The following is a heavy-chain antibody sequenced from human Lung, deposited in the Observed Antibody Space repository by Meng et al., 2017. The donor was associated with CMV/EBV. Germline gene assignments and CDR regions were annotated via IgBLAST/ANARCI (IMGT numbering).Heavy chain of an antibody. CDR3: ASVGNERITIFGVVTKGAFDI. Sequence: ASAXVFXXASGYTFTSYYMHWVRQAPGQGLEWMGIINPSGGSTSYAQKFQGRVTMTRDTSTSTVYMELSSLRSEDTAVYYCASVGNERITIFGVVTKGAFDIWGQGXMVTVSS. V-gene: IGHV1-46*01. CDR2: INPSGGST. CDR1: GYTFTSYY. D-gene: IGHD3-3*01. J-gene: IGHJ3*02.